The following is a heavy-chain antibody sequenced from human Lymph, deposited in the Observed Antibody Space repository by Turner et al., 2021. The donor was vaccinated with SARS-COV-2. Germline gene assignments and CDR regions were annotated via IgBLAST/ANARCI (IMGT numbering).Heavy chain of an antibody. D-gene: IGHD5-12*01. CDR3: AKARDGYNFFTIDY. J-gene: IGHJ4*02. V-gene: IGHV3-30*18. CDR1: GFTFSSYG. Sequence: QVQLVESGGGVVQPGRSRRLSWAASGFTFSSYGMPWVRQAPGKGLEWVAVISNDGSNKYYADSVKGRFTISRDNSKNTLYLQMNSLRAEDTAVYYCAKARDGYNFFTIDYWGQGTLVTVSS. CDR2: ISNDGSNK.